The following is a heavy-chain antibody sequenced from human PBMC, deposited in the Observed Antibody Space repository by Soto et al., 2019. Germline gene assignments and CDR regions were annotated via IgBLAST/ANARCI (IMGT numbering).Heavy chain of an antibody. J-gene: IGHJ4*02. V-gene: IGHV3-23*01. CDR3: AKGALGSSSWYDFDY. CDR1: GFTFNNYA. D-gene: IGHD6-13*01. CDR2: ISGSGGST. Sequence: EVQLLESGGGLVQPGGSLRLSCAASGFTFNNYAMNWVRQAPGKGLEWVSSISGSGGSTYYADSVKGRFTISRDNSKNTLYLHMNRLRAEDTAGYYCAKGALGSSSWYDFDYWGQGTLVTVSS.